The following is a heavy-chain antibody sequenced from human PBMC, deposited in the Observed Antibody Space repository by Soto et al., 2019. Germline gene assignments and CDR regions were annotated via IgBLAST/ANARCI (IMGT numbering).Heavy chain of an antibody. D-gene: IGHD6-19*01. Sequence: EVQLVESGGGLVQPGRSLRLSCAASGFTFDDYAMHWVRQAPGKGLEWVSGISWNSGSIGYADSVKGRFTISRDNAKNSLYLQMNSLRAEDTALYYCAKDMGGSGCYFDYWGQGTLVTVSS. V-gene: IGHV3-9*01. J-gene: IGHJ4*02. CDR3: AKDMGGSGCYFDY. CDR1: GFTFDDYA. CDR2: ISWNSGSI.